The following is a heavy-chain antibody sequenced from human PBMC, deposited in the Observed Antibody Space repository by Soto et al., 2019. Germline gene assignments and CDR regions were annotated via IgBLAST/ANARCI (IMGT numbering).Heavy chain of an antibody. CDR3: SKDSSEWEILFYAFVT. CDR1: RSTYVDDT. D-gene: IGHD1-26*01. V-gene: IGHV3-43*01. J-gene: IGHJ3*02. CDR2: ISWDDCST. Sequence: PGGSVRHSGAASRSTYVDDTMNWDQKAPGKGLEWVSLISWDDCSTYYADSVKGRFTISRDNSKNSLYLQMNSLRTEDTALYYCSKDSSEWEILFYAFVTWGQGTIVTV.